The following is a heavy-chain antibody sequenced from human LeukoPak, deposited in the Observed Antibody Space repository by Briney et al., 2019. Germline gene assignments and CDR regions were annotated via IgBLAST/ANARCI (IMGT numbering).Heavy chain of an antibody. CDR2: IYYSGST. V-gene: IGHV4-30-4*01. CDR1: GGSISSGDYY. Sequence: SQTLSLTCTVSGGSISSGDYYWSWIRQPPGKGLEWIGYIYYSGSTNYNPSLKSRVTISVDTSRNQFSLKLSSVTAADTAVYYCARGAGNSGWYNYWGQGTLVTVSS. J-gene: IGHJ4*02. CDR3: ARGAGNSGWYNY. D-gene: IGHD6-19*01.